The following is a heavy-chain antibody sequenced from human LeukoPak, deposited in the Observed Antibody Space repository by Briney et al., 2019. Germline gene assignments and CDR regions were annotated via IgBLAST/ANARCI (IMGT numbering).Heavy chain of an antibody. Sequence: SETLSLTCTVCGGSISRGDYYWRWIRQPPGRGLEWIGYIYYSGSTYYIPSLKSRVTISVDTSKNQFSLKLSSVTAADTAVYYCARQGGGDSWYYSNIHWFDPWGQGTLVTVSS. V-gene: IGHV4-30-4*01. CDR1: GGSISRGDYY. CDR2: IYYSGST. CDR3: ARQGGGDSWYYSNIHWFDP. J-gene: IGHJ5*02. D-gene: IGHD6-13*01.